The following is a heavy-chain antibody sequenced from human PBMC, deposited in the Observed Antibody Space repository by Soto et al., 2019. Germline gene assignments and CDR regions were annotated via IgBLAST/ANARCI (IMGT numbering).Heavy chain of an antibody. J-gene: IGHJ4*02. Sequence: SETLSLTCSVSGDSMSSYYWTWIRQPPGKGLEWIGYIYDGGTTNYNPSLKSRVAISVDTSMNQFSLELTSVTAADTAMYYCARPHTYGAQRFDYWGQGALVTV. CDR3: ARPHTYGAQRFDY. CDR1: GDSMSSYY. CDR2: IYDGGTT. V-gene: IGHV4-59*01. D-gene: IGHD5-18*01.